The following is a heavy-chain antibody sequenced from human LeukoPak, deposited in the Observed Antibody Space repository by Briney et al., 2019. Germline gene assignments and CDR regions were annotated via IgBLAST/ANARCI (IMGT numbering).Heavy chain of an antibody. V-gene: IGHV1-2*02. CDR3: ARIGSGGLRRGYNWFDP. J-gene: IGHJ5*02. Sequence: ASVKVSCKASGYTFTGYYMHWVRQAPGQGLEWMGWINPNSGGTNYAQKFQGRVTMTRDTSISTAYMELSRLRSDDTAVYYCARIGSGGLRRGYNWFDPWGQGTLVTVSS. D-gene: IGHD5-12*01. CDR1: GYTFTGYY. CDR2: INPNSGGT.